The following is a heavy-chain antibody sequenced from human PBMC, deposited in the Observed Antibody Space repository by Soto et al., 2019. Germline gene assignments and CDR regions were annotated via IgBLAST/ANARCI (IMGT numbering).Heavy chain of an antibody. V-gene: IGHV4-59*01. CDR3: ARGDSRLPDY. Sequence: KTSETLSLTCTVSGGSISSYYWSWIRQPPGKGLEWIGYIYYSGSTNYNPSLKSRVTISVDTSKNQFSLKLSSVTAADTAVYYCARGDSRLPDYWGQGTLVTVSS. CDR1: GGSISSYY. J-gene: IGHJ4*02. D-gene: IGHD4-4*01. CDR2: IYYSGST.